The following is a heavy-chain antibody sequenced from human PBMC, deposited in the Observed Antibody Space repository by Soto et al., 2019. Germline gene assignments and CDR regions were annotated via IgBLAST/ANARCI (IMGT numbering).Heavy chain of an antibody. Sequence: ASVKVSCKVSGYTLTELSMHWVRQAPGKGLEWMGGFDPEDGETIYAQKFQGRVTMTEDTSTDTAYMELSSLRSEDTAVYYCATGASIVGPGTAAFDIWGQGTMVTVSS. CDR3: ATGASIVGPGTAAFDI. CDR1: GYTLTELS. V-gene: IGHV1-24*01. J-gene: IGHJ3*02. D-gene: IGHD1-26*01. CDR2: FDPEDGET.